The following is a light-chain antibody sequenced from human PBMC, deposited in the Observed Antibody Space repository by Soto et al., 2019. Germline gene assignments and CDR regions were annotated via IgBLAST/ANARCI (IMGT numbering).Light chain of an antibody. CDR1: SSDVGGYNY. CDR2: DVT. J-gene: IGLJ3*02. Sequence: QSVLTQPASVSGSPGQSITISCTGTSSDVGGYNYVSWYQQHPGKAPKLIIYDVTNRPSGVSNRFSGSKSGNTASLTISGLQAEDEADYYCSSYTSTNTPWVFGGGTKLTVL. CDR3: SSYTSTNTPWV. V-gene: IGLV2-14*01.